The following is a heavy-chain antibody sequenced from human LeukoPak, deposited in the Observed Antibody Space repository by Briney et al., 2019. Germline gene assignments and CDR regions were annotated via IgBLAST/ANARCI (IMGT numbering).Heavy chain of an antibody. D-gene: IGHD1-1*01. V-gene: IGHV1-24*01. CDR2: FDPEEGET. Sequence: ASVKVSCKVSGYTLTQLSMHWVRQAPGKGPEWMGGFDPEEGETVYAQKFQGRVTMTEDTSTDTAYMELSSPRSDDTAVYYCARESDWNDGGLDTFDIWGQGKMVTVSS. CDR1: GYTLTQLS. J-gene: IGHJ3*02. CDR3: ARESDWNDGGLDTFDI.